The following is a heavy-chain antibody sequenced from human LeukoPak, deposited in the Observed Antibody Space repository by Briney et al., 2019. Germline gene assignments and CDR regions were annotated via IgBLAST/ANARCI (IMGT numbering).Heavy chain of an antibody. CDR3: ATRSCSISACRASSYHCMDF. CDR2: IKQDGSEG. J-gene: IGHJ6*03. Sequence: QPGGSLRLSCAASGFTFSDYWMTWVRQAPGEGREWVANIKQDGSEGYYVDSVKGRFTVSRDNAKSSLYLQLNSLRAEDTAVYYCATRSCSISACRASSYHCMDFWGKGTTVTVSS. D-gene: IGHD2-2*01. CDR1: GFTFSDYW. V-gene: IGHV3-7*01.